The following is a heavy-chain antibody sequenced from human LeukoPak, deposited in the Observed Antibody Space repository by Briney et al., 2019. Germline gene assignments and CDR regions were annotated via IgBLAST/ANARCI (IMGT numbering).Heavy chain of an antibody. Sequence: SVKVSCKASGGTFSSYAISWVRQAPGQGHEWMGGIIPIFGTANYAQKFQGRVTITADESTSTAYMELSSLRSEDTAVYYCARDIVVVAATHSNWFDPWGQGTLVTVSS. D-gene: IGHD2-15*01. CDR1: GGTFSSYA. J-gene: IGHJ5*02. CDR3: ARDIVVVAATHSNWFDP. CDR2: IIPIFGTA. V-gene: IGHV1-69*13.